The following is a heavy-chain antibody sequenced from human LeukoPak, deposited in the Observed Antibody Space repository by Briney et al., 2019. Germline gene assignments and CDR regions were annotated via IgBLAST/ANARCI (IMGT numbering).Heavy chain of an antibody. CDR3: AKDHYGDYIYYFDY. CDR2: ISGSGGST. J-gene: IGHJ4*02. D-gene: IGHD4-17*01. CDR1: GFTFSIYA. V-gene: IGHV3-23*01. Sequence: GGSLRLSCAASGFTFSIYAMSWVRQAPGKGLEWVSAISGSGGSTYYADSVKGRFTISRDNSKNTLYLQMNSLRAEDTAVYYCAKDHYGDYIYYFDYWGQGTLVTVSS.